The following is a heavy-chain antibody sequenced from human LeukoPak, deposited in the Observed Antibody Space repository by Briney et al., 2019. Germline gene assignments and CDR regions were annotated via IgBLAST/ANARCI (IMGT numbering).Heavy chain of an antibody. CDR3: AKLAAAAWFDP. D-gene: IGHD6-13*01. V-gene: IGHV3-23*01. CDR2: ISVSGGST. Sequence: GGSLRLSCAASGFAFSNYAMSWVRQAPGKGLEWVSTISVSGGSTYNADSVKGRFTISRGSSKNTLYLQMNSLRAEDTAVYYCAKLAAAAWFDPWGQGTLVTVSS. J-gene: IGHJ5*02. CDR1: GFAFSNYA.